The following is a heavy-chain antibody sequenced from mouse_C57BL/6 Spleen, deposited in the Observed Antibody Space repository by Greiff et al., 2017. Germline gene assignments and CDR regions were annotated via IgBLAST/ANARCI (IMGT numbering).Heavy chain of an antibody. CDR3: ARSITTVVAPHYYAMDY. CDR1: GYTFTSYW. D-gene: IGHD1-1*01. CDR2: IHPNSGST. V-gene: IGHV1-64*01. Sequence: QVQLKQPGAELVKPGASVKLSCKASGYTFTSYWMHWVKQRPGQGLEWIGMIHPNSGSTNYNEKFKSKATLTVDKSSSTAYMQLSSLTSEDSAVYYCARSITTVVAPHYYAMDYWGQGTSVTVSS. J-gene: IGHJ4*01.